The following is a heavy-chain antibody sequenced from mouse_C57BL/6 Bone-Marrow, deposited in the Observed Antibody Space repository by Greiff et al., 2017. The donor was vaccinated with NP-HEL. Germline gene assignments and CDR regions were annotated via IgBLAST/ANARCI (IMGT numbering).Heavy chain of an antibody. D-gene: IGHD1-1*01. J-gene: IGHJ1*03. CDR3: ARGGGFITTVVATFYWYFDV. V-gene: IGHV1-64*01. Sequence: QVQLKQPGAELVKPGASVKLSCKASGYTFTSYWMHWVKQRPGQGLEWIGMIHPNSGSTNYNEKFKSKATLTVDKSSRTAYMQLSSLTSEDSAVYYCARGGGFITTVVATFYWYFDVWGTGTTVTVSS. CDR2: IHPNSGST. CDR1: GYTFTSYW.